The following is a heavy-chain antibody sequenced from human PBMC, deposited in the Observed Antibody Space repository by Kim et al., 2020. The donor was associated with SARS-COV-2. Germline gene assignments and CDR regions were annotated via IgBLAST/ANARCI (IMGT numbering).Heavy chain of an antibody. V-gene: IGHV6-1*01. J-gene: IGHJ4*02. Sequence: SQTLSLTCAISGDSVSGNDATWNWIRQSPSRGLERLARTYYRSTWYNEYAVSVRSRITINPDTSKNQFSLQLNSVTPEDTAVYYCARGGGFHSGWAFDYWGQGTLVTVSS. CDR3: ARGGGFHSGWAFDY. CDR2: TYYRSTWYN. D-gene: IGHD6-19*01. CDR1: GDSVSGNDAT.